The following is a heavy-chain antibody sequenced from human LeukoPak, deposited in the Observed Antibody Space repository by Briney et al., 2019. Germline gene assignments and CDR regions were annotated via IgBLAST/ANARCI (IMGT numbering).Heavy chain of an antibody. V-gene: IGHV3-23*01. D-gene: IGHD3-3*01. Sequence: PGGSLRLSCAASGFTFSSYAMSWVRQAPGKGLEWVSAISGSGGSTYYADSVKGRFTISRDNSKNTLYLQMNSLRAEDTAVYYCESTTYYDFWSGYYPPYGMDVWGQGTTVTVSS. CDR1: GFTFSSYA. CDR3: ESTTYYDFWSGYYPPYGMDV. J-gene: IGHJ6*02. CDR2: ISGSGGST.